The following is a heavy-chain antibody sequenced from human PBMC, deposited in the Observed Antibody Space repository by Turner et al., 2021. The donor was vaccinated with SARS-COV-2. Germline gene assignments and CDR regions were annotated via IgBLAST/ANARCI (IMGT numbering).Heavy chain of an antibody. CDR1: GFTFSSSS. D-gene: IGHD3-3*01. CDR2: ISSSSIYI. V-gene: IGHV3-21*01. Sequence: EVQLVESGGGLVKPGGSLRLSCAASGFTFSSSSMNWVRQAPGKGLEWVSSISSSSIYIYYADSVKGRFTISRDNAKNSLYLQMNSLRAEDTAVYYCARGDDFWSGYYFYGMDVWGQGTTVTVSS. J-gene: IGHJ6*02. CDR3: ARGDDFWSGYYFYGMDV.